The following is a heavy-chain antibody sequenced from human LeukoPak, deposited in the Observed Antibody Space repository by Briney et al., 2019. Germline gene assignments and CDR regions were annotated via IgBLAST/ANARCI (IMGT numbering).Heavy chain of an antibody. J-gene: IGHJ5*02. CDR1: GYTFTSYD. D-gene: IGHD2-2*01. CDR2: MNPNRGNT. Sequence: GASVKVSCKASGYTFTSYDINWVRQATGQGLEWMGWMNPNRGNTGYAQKFQGRVTITRNTSISTAYVELSSLRSEDTAVYYCARGLGYQGWFDPWGQGTLVTVSS. CDR3: ARGLGYQGWFDP. V-gene: IGHV1-8*03.